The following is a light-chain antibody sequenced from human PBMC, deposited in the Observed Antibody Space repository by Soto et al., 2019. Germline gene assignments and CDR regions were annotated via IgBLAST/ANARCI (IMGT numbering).Light chain of an antibody. J-gene: IGLJ2*01. CDR2: DIS. CDR3: SWYAGSNNFV. V-gene: IGLV2-8*01. CDR1: SSDVGGYNY. Sequence: QSALTKPPSASGSPGQSVPISCTGTSSDVGGYNYVSWYQQHPGKAPKLMIYDISKRPSGVHDRFSGSKSSNTASLTVSGLQAEHEADCYCSWYAGSNNFVFGGGTKRTVL.